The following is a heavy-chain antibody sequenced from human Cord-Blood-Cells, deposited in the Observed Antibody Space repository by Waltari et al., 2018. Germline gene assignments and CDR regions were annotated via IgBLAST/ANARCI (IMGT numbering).Heavy chain of an antibody. CDR1: GFTFSSYA. Sequence: QVQLVESGGGVVQPGRSLRLSCAASGFTFSSYAMLWVRQAPGKGREWVAVISYDGSNKYYADSVKGRFTISRDNSKNTLYLQMNSLRAEDTAVYYCARDAFDIGGQGTMVTVSS. CDR3: ARDAFDI. CDR2: ISYDGSNK. J-gene: IGHJ3*02. V-gene: IGHV3-30-3*01.